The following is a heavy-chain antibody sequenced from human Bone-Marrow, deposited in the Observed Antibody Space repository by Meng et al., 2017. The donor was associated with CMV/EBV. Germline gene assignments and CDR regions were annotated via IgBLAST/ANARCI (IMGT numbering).Heavy chain of an antibody. CDR1: YA. J-gene: IGHJ6*02. CDR3: TRNAYCSGGRCYSNYYYGMDV. V-gene: IGHV3-23*01. CDR2: ISAIGGNT. Sequence: YAMSWVRQAPGKGLEWVSAISAIGGNTYYADSVTGRFTISRDNSKNTLYLQMNSLRAEDTAVYYCTRNAYCSGGRCYSNYYYGMDVWGQGTTVTVSS. D-gene: IGHD2-15*01.